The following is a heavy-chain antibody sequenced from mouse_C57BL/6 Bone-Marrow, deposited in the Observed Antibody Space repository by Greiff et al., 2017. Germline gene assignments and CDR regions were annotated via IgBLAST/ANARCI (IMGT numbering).Heavy chain of an antibody. Sequence: QVQLQQSGAELVKPGASVKISCKASGYAFSSYWMNWVKPRPGKGLEWIGQIYPGDGDTKNNGKFKGKGTLTAAKSSSTAYMQLSSLTSEDSAVYFSAREGYPYYFDYWGQGTTLTVSS. CDR3: AREGYPYYFDY. CDR1: GYAFSSYW. J-gene: IGHJ2*01. D-gene: IGHD3-1*01. V-gene: IGHV1-80*01. CDR2: IYPGDGDT.